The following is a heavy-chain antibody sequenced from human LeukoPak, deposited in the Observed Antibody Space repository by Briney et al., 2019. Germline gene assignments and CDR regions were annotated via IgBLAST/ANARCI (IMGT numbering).Heavy chain of an antibody. J-gene: IGHJ4*02. CDR1: GYSFSSYW. CDR2: IYPGDSDS. Sequence: GESLQISCKGSGYSFSSYWIGWVRQMPGKGLEWMGVIYPGDSDSRYSPSFQGQVTISADKSISTAYLQWSSLKASDTAMYYCARLGRAVAASDYWGQGTLVTVSS. D-gene: IGHD6-19*01. CDR3: ARLGRAVAASDY. V-gene: IGHV5-51*01.